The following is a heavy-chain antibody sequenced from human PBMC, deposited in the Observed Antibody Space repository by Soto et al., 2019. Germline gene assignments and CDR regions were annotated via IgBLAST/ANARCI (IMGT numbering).Heavy chain of an antibody. CDR1: GFTFSSYP. CDR3: AKNSAATIRVGYDS. CDR2: IVASGGIK. J-gene: IGHJ4*02. V-gene: IGHV3-23*01. D-gene: IGHD5-12*01. Sequence: EVQLLESGGGLAQPGGSLRLSCAASGFTFSSYPMSWVRQAPGQGLEWVSGIVASGGIKYYADSVKGRFTISRDNSKNTLYLQMNSLRAEDTAVYYCAKNSAATIRVGYDSWGQGTLVTVSS.